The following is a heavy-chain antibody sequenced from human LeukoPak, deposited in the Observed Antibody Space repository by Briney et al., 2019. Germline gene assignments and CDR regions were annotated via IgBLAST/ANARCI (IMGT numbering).Heavy chain of an antibody. CDR2: IYYSGST. CDR3: ARKYSSSWYYGYNWFDP. V-gene: IGHV4-59*01. D-gene: IGHD6-13*01. Sequence: SETLSLTCAVYGGSFSGYYWSWIRQPPGKGLEWIGYIYYSGSTNYNPSLKSRVTISVDTSKNQFSLKLSSVTAADTAVYYCARKYSSSWYYGYNWFDPWGQGTLVTVSS. J-gene: IGHJ5*02. CDR1: GGSFSGYY.